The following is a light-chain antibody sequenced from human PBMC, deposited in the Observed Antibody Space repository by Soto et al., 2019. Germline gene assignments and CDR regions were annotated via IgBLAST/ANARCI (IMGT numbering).Light chain of an antibody. CDR2: GAS. Sequence: EIVLTQSPDTLSLSPGERVTLSCRASQRMTNNFLAWFQQKPGLAPRLLIHGASTIASGVPGRFAGGGSGTDFVLTISRVQPEDFAVYYYQQYGRSPFTFGQGTKLQIK. V-gene: IGKV3-20*01. CDR1: QRMTNNF. CDR3: QQYGRSPFT. J-gene: IGKJ2*01.